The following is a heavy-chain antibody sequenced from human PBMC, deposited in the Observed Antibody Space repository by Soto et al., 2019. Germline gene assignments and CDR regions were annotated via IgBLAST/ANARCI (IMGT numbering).Heavy chain of an antibody. Sequence: EVQLVESGEGLVQPGGSLRLSCAASGFTFSSYAMHWVRQAPGKGLEYVSAISSNGGSTYYADSVKGRFTISRDNSKNTLYLQMGSLRAEDMAVYYCVRGDTAMVPAFDYWGQGTLVTVSS. CDR1: GFTFSSYA. V-gene: IGHV3-64*02. CDR2: ISSNGGST. D-gene: IGHD5-18*01. CDR3: VRGDTAMVPAFDY. J-gene: IGHJ4*02.